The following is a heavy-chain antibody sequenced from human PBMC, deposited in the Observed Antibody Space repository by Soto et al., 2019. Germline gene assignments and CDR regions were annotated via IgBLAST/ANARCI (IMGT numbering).Heavy chain of an antibody. CDR3: ARQVQLGDCSSTSCLLYAFDI. CDR2: IYYSGST. J-gene: IGHJ3*02. CDR1: GGSISSSSYY. V-gene: IGHV4-39*01. D-gene: IGHD2-2*01. Sequence: QLQLQESGPGLVKPSETLSLTCTVSGGSISSSSYYWGWIRQPPGKGLAGIGSIYYSGSTYYNPSLKSRVTISVDTSKNQCSLTLSSVTAAATAVYYCARQVQLGDCSSTSCLLYAFDIWGQGPMVTFSS.